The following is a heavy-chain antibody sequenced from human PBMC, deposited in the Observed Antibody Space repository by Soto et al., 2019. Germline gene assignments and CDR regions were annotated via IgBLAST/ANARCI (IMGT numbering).Heavy chain of an antibody. V-gene: IGHV4-34*01. Sequence: SETLSLTCAVYGGSFSGYYWSWIRQPPGKGLEWIGEINHSGSTNYNPSLKSRSTVSIDTSKNQFSLKLSSVTAADTAVYYCARGQTPVWGSYRFSGDAFDIRGQGTTVTVSS. D-gene: IGHD3-16*02. CDR1: GGSFSGYY. CDR3: ARGQTPVWGSYRFSGDAFDI. J-gene: IGHJ3*02. CDR2: INHSGST.